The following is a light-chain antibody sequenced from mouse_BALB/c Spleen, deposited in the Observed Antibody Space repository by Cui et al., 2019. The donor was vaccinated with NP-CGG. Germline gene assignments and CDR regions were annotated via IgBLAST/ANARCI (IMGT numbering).Light chain of an antibody. CDR1: IGAVTTSNY. J-gene: IGLJ1*01. CDR3: ALWYSNHWV. V-gene: IGLV1*01. Sequence: HAVVSQCSALTTSPGETVTLTCRSSIGAVTTSNYANWVQEKPDHLFTGLIGGTNNRAPGVPARFSGSLIGDKAALTITGAQTEDEAIYFCALWYSNHWVFGGGTKLTVL. CDR2: GTN.